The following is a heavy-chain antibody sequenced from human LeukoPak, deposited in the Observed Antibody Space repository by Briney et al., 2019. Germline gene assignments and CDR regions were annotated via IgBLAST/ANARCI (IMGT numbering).Heavy chain of an antibody. CDR1: GYSFGDYG. CDR2: ISAYNGNR. V-gene: IGHV1-18*01. J-gene: IGHJ4*02. Sequence: ASVKVSCKASGYSFGDYGFSWVRQAPGQGLEWLGWISAYNGNRNYAQKVEGRVTMTTDTSTSTAYLELRGPRPDDTAVYYCARDDSGAKVDIDYWGQGTLLIVSS. D-gene: IGHD5-12*01. CDR3: ARDDSGAKVDIDY.